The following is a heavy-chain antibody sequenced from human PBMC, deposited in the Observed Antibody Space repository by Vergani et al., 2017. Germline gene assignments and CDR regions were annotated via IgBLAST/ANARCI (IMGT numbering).Heavy chain of an antibody. V-gene: IGHV4-59*06. CDR3: ATQLERGQGGFRPFQH. D-gene: IGHD1-1*01. J-gene: IGHJ1*01. CDR2: IYYSGST. Sequence: QVQLQESGPGLVKPSQTLSLTCTVSGGSISSYYWSWIRQPPGKGLEWIGYIYYSGSTYYNPSLKSRVTISVATSKNQFSLKLSSVTAADTAVYYCATQLERGQGGFRPFQHWGQGTLVTVSS. CDR1: GGSISSYY.